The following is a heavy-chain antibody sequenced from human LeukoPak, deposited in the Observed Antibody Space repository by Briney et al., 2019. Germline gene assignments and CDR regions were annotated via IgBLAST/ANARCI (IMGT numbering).Heavy chain of an antibody. CDR1: GYTFTSYY. D-gene: IGHD5-24*01. J-gene: IGHJ6*03. V-gene: IGHV1-46*01. CDR2: INPSGGST. CDR3: ARGAEGWLQLVNYCYYMDV. Sequence: ASVKVSCKASGYTFTSYYMHWVRQAPGQGLEWMGIINPSGGSTSYAQKFQGRVTMTRDMSTSTVYMELSSLRSEDTAVYYCARGAEGWLQLVNYCYYMDVWGKGTTVTVSS.